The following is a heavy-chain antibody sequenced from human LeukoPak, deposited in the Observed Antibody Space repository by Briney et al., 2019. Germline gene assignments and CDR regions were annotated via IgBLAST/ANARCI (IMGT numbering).Heavy chain of an antibody. D-gene: IGHD6-19*01. CDR2: INAGNGNT. Sequence: ASVKVSCKASGYTFTSYAMHWVRQAPGQRLEWMGWINAGNGNTKYSQEFQGRVTITRDTSASTAYMELSSLRSEDMAVYYCARDSSGRYHWFDPWGQGTLVTVSS. V-gene: IGHV1-3*03. CDR1: GYTFTSYA. J-gene: IGHJ5*02. CDR3: ARDSSGRYHWFDP.